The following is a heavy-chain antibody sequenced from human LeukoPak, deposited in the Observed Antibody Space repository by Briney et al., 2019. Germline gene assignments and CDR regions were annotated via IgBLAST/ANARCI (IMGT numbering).Heavy chain of an antibody. CDR3: ARGWELHD. CDR1: DHTLNTYG. D-gene: IGHD1-26*01. J-gene: IGHJ4*02. Sequence: ASVRVSCKASDHTLNTYGISWVRQAPGHGLEWLGWINSKETQTNRAQKFLGRVTMTTDTSTTTAFLDLGSLRSDDTAVYFCARGWELHDWGQGTLVTVSS. V-gene: IGHV1-18*01. CDR2: INSKETQT.